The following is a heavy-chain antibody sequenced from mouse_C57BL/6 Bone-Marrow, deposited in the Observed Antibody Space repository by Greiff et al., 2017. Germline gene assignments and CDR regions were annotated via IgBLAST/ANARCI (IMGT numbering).Heavy chain of an antibody. CDR2: ISNGGGST. Sequence: EVQLVESGGGLVQPGGSLKLSCAASGFTFSDYYMYWVRQTPEKRLEWVAYISNGGGSTYYPDTVKGRFTISRDNAKNTLYLQMSRLKSEDTAMYYCARGGLYYYGSSYYFDYWGQGTTLTVSS. CDR3: ARGGLYYYGSSYYFDY. D-gene: IGHD1-1*01. V-gene: IGHV5-12*01. CDR1: GFTFSDYY. J-gene: IGHJ2*01.